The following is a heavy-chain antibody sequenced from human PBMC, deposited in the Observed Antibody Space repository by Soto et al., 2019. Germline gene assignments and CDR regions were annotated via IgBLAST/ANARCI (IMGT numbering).Heavy chain of an antibody. CDR1: GYTFTNYG. D-gene: IGHD1-20*01. V-gene: IGHV1-18*01. CDR2: ISAYNGDK. Sequence: GASVKVSCKASGYTFTNYGINWVRQAPGQGLEWMGWISAYNGDKKYAQKVQGRVTMTTDTSTTTAYMEVRSLRSDDTAVYYCARDAAIGMNDYWGQGTLVTVSS. J-gene: IGHJ4*02. CDR3: ARDAAIGMNDY.